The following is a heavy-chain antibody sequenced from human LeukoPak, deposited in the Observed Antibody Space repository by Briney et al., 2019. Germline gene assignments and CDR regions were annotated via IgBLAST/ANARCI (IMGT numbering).Heavy chain of an antibody. V-gene: IGHV1-58*01. CDR2: IVVGSGKT. D-gene: IGHD5-18*01. CDR1: GFTFTSSA. J-gene: IGHJ4*02. CDR3: AAPSRIQLDY. Sequence: ASVKVSCKASGFTFTSSAVRWGRQTRGRRLEWIGWIVVGSGKTNYAQMFQGRVTITRDMSTSTAYMELSSLRSEDTAVYYCAAPSRIQLDYWGQGTLVTVSS.